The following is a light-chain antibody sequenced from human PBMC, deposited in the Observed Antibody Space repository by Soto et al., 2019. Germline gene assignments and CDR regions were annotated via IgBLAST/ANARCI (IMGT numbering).Light chain of an antibody. J-gene: IGLJ1*01. CDR3: QSYDSSLIGYV. CDR1: SSNIGPTYD. CDR2: ANT. V-gene: IGLV1-40*01. Sequence: QYVLTQPPSVSGAPGQRVTISCTGSSSNIGPTYDVHWYQQLPGTAPKLLIYANTNRPSGVPDRFSGSKSGTSASLAITGLHDEDEADYFCQSYDSSLIGYVFGTGTKGTVL.